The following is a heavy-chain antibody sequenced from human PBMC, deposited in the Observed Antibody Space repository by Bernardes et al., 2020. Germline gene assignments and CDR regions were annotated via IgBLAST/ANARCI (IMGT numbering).Heavy chain of an antibody. D-gene: IGHD3-9*01. Sequence: GGSLRLSCAASGFTFSSYAMSWVRQAPGKGLEWVSAISGSGGSTYYADSVKGRFTISRDNSKNTLYLQMNSLRAEDTAVYYCAKGDYDILTGYYSRQHWGQGTLVTVSS. V-gene: IGHV3-23*01. CDR3: AKGDYDILTGYYSRQH. J-gene: IGHJ1*01. CDR1: GFTFSSYA. CDR2: ISGSGGST.